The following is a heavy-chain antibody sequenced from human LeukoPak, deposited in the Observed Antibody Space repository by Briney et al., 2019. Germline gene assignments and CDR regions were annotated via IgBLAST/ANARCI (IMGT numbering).Heavy chain of an antibody. CDR3: AKGPQLHSGYHPDY. D-gene: IGHD5-12*01. CDR2: ITGSDDKT. CDR1: GSLFRGFA. Sequence: PGGSLSLSCEAPGSLFRGFALTGSRRVQGKGLKGASTITGSDDKTYYADSVKGRFTISRDFSKNMVHLQMNSLRVEDTAIYYCAKGPQLHSGYHPDYWGQGTLVTVSS. V-gene: IGHV3-23*01. J-gene: IGHJ4*02.